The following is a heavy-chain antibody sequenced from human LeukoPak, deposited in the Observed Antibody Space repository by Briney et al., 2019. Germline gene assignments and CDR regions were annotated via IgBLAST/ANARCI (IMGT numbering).Heavy chain of an antibody. J-gene: IGHJ4*02. CDR3: ARGLPAEGYYDILTGLDY. Sequence: GGSLRLSCAASGFTFSTYSMNWVRQAPGKGLEWVSYISYTNIIYYADSVKGRFTISRDNAKNSLYLQMNSLRAEDTAVYYCARGLPAEGYYDILTGLDYWGQGTLVTVSS. V-gene: IGHV3-48*01. CDR1: GFTFSTYS. D-gene: IGHD3-9*01. CDR2: ISYTNII.